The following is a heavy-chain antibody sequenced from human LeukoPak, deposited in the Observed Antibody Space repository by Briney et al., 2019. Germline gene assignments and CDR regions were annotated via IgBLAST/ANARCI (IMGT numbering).Heavy chain of an antibody. Sequence: GGSLRLSCAASGFTFSSYAMSWVRQAPGKGLEWVSAISGSGGSTYYADSVKGRFTISTDNSKNTLYLQMNSLRAADTAVYYCAKDRVEMATIWRYYFDYWGQGTLVTVSS. D-gene: IGHD5-24*01. CDR2: ISGSGGST. CDR3: AKDRVEMATIWRYYFDY. J-gene: IGHJ4*02. CDR1: GFTFSSYA. V-gene: IGHV3-23*01.